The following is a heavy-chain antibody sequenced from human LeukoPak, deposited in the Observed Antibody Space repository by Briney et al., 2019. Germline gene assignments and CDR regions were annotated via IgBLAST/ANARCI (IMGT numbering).Heavy chain of an antibody. Sequence: GGSLRLSCAASGFTFRNYAIHWVRQAPGKGLEWLTVMSYNGFNKYYADSVKGRFTISRDNSKNTLYLQMDSLRADDTAVYYCARSSWIQLPFDPWGQGTLVTVSS. CDR2: MSYNGFNK. CDR1: GFTFRNYA. V-gene: IGHV3-30-3*01. CDR3: ARSSWIQLPFDP. D-gene: IGHD5-18*01. J-gene: IGHJ5*02.